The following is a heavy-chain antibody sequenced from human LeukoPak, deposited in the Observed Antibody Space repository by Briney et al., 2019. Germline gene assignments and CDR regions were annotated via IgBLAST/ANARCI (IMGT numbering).Heavy chain of an antibody. CDR2: ISYDGSNK. CDR1: GFTFSSYA. J-gene: IGHJ4*02. V-gene: IGHV3-30-3*01. Sequence: PGRSLRLSCAASGFTFSSYAMHWVRQAPGKGLEWVAVISYDGSNKYYADSVKGRFTISRDNSKNTLYLQMNSLRAEDTAVYYCARGDHSSGWFSYYFDYWGQGTLVTVSS. CDR3: ARGDHSSGWFSYYFDY. D-gene: IGHD6-19*01.